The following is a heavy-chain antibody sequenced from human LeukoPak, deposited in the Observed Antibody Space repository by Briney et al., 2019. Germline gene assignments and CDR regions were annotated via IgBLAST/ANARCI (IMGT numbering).Heavy chain of an antibody. J-gene: IGHJ4*02. D-gene: IGHD3-3*01. Sequence: GGSLRLSCAASGFTFSSFAMHWVRQAPGKGLEWVAVISYDGTNKYYADSVKGRFTISRDDSNNALYLQMHSLRAEDTALYYCASGPPFLKYFEYWGQGTLVTVSS. CDR1: GFTFSSFA. CDR2: ISYDGTNK. V-gene: IGHV3-30-3*01. CDR3: ASGPPFLKYFEY.